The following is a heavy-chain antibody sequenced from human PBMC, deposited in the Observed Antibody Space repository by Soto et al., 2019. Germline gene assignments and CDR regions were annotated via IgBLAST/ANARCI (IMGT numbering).Heavy chain of an antibody. CDR2: ISAYNGNT. Sequence: ASVRVSCKASGYTFPSYGISWVRQAPGQGLEWMGWISAYNGNTNYAQKLQGRVTMTTDTSTSTAYMELRSLRSDDTAVYSCARDMSIPGSDYWAQGTLVTVSS. J-gene: IGHJ4*02. CDR3: ARDMSIPGSDY. CDR1: GYTFPSYG. V-gene: IGHV1-18*01. D-gene: IGHD1-20*01.